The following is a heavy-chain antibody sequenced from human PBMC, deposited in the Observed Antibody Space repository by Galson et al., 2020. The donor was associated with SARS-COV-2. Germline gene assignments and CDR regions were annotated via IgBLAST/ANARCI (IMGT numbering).Heavy chain of an antibody. CDR3: STARPVNYDFVTGYYRGGHYFDN. J-gene: IGHJ4*02. CDR1: GFTFRNAW. CDR2: IQSKTDGETT. D-gene: IGHD3-9*01. V-gene: IGHV3-15*01. Sequence: GGSLRLSCVASGFTFRNAWMSWVRQAPGKGLEWVGRIQSKTDGETTDYAAPVKGRFTISRDDSKNTLYLQMNSLKTEDTGVYYCSTARPVNYDFVTGYYRGGHYFDNWGQGTLVTVSS.